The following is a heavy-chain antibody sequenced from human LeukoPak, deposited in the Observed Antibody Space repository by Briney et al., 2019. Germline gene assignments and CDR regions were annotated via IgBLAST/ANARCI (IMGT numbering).Heavy chain of an antibody. J-gene: IGHJ4*02. V-gene: IGHV3-30*18. CDR3: AKDFSSYYDFWSGLYGDYFDY. D-gene: IGHD3-3*01. Sequence: AGRSLRLSCAASGFTFSSYGMHWVRQAPGKGLEWVAVISYDGSNKYYADSVKGRFTISRDNSKNTLYLQMNSLRAEDTAVYYCAKDFSSYYDFWSGLYGDYFDYWGQGTLVTVSS. CDR2: ISYDGSNK. CDR1: GFTFSSYG.